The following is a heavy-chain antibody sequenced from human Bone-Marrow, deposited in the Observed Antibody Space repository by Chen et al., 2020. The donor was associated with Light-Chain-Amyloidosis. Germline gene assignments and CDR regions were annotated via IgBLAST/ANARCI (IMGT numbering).Heavy chain of an antibody. CDR2: ISGGGGSR. V-gene: IGHV3-23*04. CDR3: AKDISYDDILPGYPADAFDI. CDR1: GFAFSSYA. D-gene: IGHD3-9*01. Sequence: EVQLVESGGGLLQRGGSLRLSCAASGFAFSSYAMSWVRQAPGKGLGWVSTISGGGGSRYYGDSVKGRFTISRDNSKNALFLQMNSLRAEDTAVYYCAKDISYDDILPGYPADAFDIWGQGTMVTVSS. J-gene: IGHJ3*02.